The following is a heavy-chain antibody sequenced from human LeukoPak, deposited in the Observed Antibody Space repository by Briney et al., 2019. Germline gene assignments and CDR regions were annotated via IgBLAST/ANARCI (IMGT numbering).Heavy chain of an antibody. CDR1: GYSFSNYP. CDR3: ARDGYNYGLTGSMDV. Sequence: ASVQVSCKASGYSFSNYPITWVRQAPGQGLEWMGWISTYNGNTNYAQKVQGRVTMTTDTSTTTAYMELRSLRSDDTAVYYCARDGYNYGLTGSMDVWGQGTTVTVSS. D-gene: IGHD5-18*01. J-gene: IGHJ6*02. CDR2: ISTYNGNT. V-gene: IGHV1-18*01.